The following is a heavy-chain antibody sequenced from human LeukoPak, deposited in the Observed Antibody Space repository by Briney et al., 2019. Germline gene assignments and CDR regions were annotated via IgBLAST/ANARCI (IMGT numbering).Heavy chain of an antibody. CDR1: GFTFSSYK. CDR3: ARQVGLGSNLDF. CDR2: ISDGGSTV. Sequence: GGSLRLSCAASGFTFSSYKMNWVRQAPGKGLEWVSYISDGGSTVYYTDSVKGRFTISRDNAKNSLFLQMNSLRAEDTALYYCARQVGLGSNLDFWGQGTLVTVSS. V-gene: IGHV3-48*03. J-gene: IGHJ4*02. D-gene: IGHD3-10*01.